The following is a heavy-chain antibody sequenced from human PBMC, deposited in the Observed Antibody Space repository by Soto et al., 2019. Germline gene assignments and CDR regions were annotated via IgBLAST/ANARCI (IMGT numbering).Heavy chain of an antibody. J-gene: IGHJ4*02. CDR3: ARGGWSCDD. V-gene: IGHV4-59*11. Sequence: PSETLSLTCTVSGGSIRNHSWTWIRQPPGKGLEWIGYSHSSGSTDYNPSLRSRVTISVDTSKNQISLNLISVTAADKAAYCCARGGWSCDDWGQGIMVTVSS. CDR1: GGSIRNHS. CDR2: SHSSGST. D-gene: IGHD6-19*01.